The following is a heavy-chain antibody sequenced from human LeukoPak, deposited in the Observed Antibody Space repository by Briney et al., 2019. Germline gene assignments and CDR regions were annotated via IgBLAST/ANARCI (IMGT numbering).Heavy chain of an antibody. CDR3: ARSLTTARSRNNYFDY. V-gene: IGHV3-20*04. D-gene: IGHD4-17*01. Sequence: PGGSLRLSCAASGFTFDDYGMSWVRHAPGKGLEWVSGINWNGGRTGYADSVKGRFTISRDNAKNSLYLQMNSLRAEDTALYYCARSLTTARSRNNYFDYWGQGTLVTVSS. CDR2: INWNGGRT. J-gene: IGHJ4*02. CDR1: GFTFDDYG.